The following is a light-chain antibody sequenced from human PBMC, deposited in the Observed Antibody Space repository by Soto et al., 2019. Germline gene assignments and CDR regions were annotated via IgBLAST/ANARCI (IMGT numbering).Light chain of an antibody. Sequence: DIVMTQSPDSLAVSLGERATISCRSSRTVLFTSNSKNYLAWYQQKPGQPPNLLISWASIRESGVPDRFSGSGSGTDFTLTISSLQAEDVAVYYCQQYGTSEIIFGQGTRLEIK. CDR2: WAS. V-gene: IGKV4-1*01. CDR1: RTVLFTSNSKNY. J-gene: IGKJ5*01. CDR3: QQYGTSEII.